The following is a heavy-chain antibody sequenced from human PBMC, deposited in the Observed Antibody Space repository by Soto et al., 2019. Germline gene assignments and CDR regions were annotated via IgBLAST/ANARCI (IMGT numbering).Heavy chain of an antibody. V-gene: IGHV3-74*01. CDR3: ATLLIRSRQGNDY. J-gene: IGHJ4*02. CDR1: GFTFSSYW. CDR2: INSDGSST. D-gene: IGHD3-16*01. Sequence: EVQLVESGGGLVQPGGSLRLSCAASGFTFSSYWMHWVRQAPGKGLVWVSRINSDGSSTSYADSVKGRFTISRDNAKTTLYLQMNSLRAEDTAVYYCATLLIRSRQGNDYWGQGTLVTVSS.